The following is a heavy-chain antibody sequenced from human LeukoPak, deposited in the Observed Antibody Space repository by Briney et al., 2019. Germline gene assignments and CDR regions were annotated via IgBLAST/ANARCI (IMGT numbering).Heavy chain of an antibody. V-gene: IGHV4-59*12. J-gene: IGHJ5*02. CDR1: GGSISSYY. CDR3: ARVYVTVVRGSWLDP. Sequence: SETLSLTCTVSGGSISSYYWSWIRQPPGKGLEWIGYIYYSGSTNYNPSLKSRVTISVDTSKNQFSLKLSSVTAADTAVYYCARVYVTVVRGSWLDPWGQGTLVTVSS. CDR2: IYYSGST. D-gene: IGHD3-10*01.